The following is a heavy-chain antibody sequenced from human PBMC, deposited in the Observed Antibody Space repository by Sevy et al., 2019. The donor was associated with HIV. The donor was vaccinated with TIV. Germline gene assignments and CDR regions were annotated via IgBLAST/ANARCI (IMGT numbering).Heavy chain of an antibody. V-gene: IGHV1-2*02. CDR1: GYTFTDYF. D-gene: IGHD5-18*01. CDR3: ASPGGYRYGSLLDN. CDR2: INPNSGDT. J-gene: IGHJ4*02. Sequence: ASVKVSCKASGYTFTDYFMHWVRQAPGQGLEWMGWINPNSGDTKYAQKFQGRVTVTRDTCIRTAYMELSSLRFDDTAVYYCASPGGYRYGSLLDNWGQGTLVTVSS.